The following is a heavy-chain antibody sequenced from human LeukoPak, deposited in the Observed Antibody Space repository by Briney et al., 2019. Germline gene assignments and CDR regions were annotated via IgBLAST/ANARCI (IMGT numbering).Heavy chain of an antibody. D-gene: IGHD3-10*01. V-gene: IGHV3-7*03. CDR3: ARGVALGALVLWFGELLVLGGCFDY. CDR1: GFTFSSYW. Sequence: GGSLRLSCAASGFTFSSYWMSWVRQAPGKGLEWVANIKQDGSEKYYVDSVKGRFTISRDNTKNSLYLQMNSLRAEDTAVYYCARGVALGALVLWFGELLVLGGCFDYWGQGTLVTVSS. J-gene: IGHJ4*02. CDR2: IKQDGSEK.